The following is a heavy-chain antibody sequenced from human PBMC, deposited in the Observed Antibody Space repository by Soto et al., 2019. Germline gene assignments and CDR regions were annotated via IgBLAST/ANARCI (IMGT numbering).Heavy chain of an antibody. CDR2: ISYDGSNK. Sequence: QVQLVESGGGVVQPGRSLRLSCAASGFTFSSYAMQWVRQAPGKGLEWVAVISYDGSNKYYADSVKGRFTISRDNSKNTLYLQMNSLRAEDTAVYYCARAFPKRGTTNYYFDYWGQGTLVTVSS. CDR1: GFTFSSYA. CDR3: ARAFPKRGTTNYYFDY. D-gene: IGHD4-17*01. V-gene: IGHV3-30-3*01. J-gene: IGHJ4*02.